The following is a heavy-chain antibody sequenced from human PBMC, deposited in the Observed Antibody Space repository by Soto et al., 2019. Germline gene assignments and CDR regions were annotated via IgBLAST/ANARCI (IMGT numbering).Heavy chain of an antibody. V-gene: IGHV1-69*12. CDR3: ARDNDRLQLGGNYYYVLDV. Sequence: QVQLVQSGAEMKEPGSSVKVSCKTSGGTFRSSAISWLRQAPGQGLEWMGGIIPLFRTPDYEQKFQGRVTIAAAESTTTAYMELSSLRSEDTAVYYCARDNDRLQLGGNYYYVLDVWGQGNTITVSS. CDR1: GGTFRSSA. CDR2: IIPLFRTP. D-gene: IGHD4-4*01. J-gene: IGHJ6*02.